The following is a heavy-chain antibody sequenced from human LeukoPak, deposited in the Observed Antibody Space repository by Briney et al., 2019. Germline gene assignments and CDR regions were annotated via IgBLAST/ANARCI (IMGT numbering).Heavy chain of an antibody. V-gene: IGHV3-48*03. J-gene: IGHJ4*02. D-gene: IGHD6-19*01. CDR2: ISSSGSTV. Sequence: GGSLRLSCAASGFSFSTYEMHWVRQTPGKGLEWVSDISSSGSTVYYADSVKGRFTTSRDNAKNFLYPQMHSLRAEDTGVYYCSLLAVASPQDYWGQGTLVTVSS. CDR3: SLLAVASPQDY. CDR1: GFSFSTYE.